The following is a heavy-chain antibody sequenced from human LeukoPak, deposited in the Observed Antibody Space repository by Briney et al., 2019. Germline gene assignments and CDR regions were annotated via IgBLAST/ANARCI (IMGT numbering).Heavy chain of an antibody. Sequence: GASVKVSCKASGYTFISYYMHWVRQAPGQGLEWMGWINPNSGGTNYAQKFQGRVTMTRDTSISTAYMELSRLRSDDTAVYYCARVISSGWYYFDYWGQGTLVTVSS. J-gene: IGHJ4*02. V-gene: IGHV1-2*02. CDR2: INPNSGGT. CDR1: GYTFISYY. D-gene: IGHD6-19*01. CDR3: ARVISSGWYYFDY.